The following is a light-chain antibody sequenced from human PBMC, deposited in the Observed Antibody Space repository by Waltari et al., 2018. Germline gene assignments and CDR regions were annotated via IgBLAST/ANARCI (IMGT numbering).Light chain of an antibody. V-gene: IGLV2-23*02. CDR3: CSFAGNSYV. CDR2: EVR. Sequence: QSVLTQPASMSGSPGQSITISCTGTSTDLGTYNVVSWYQHHPGKAPKLIIYEVRKRPSGISDRFSGSMSGSTASLTISRLQAEDEAEYYCCSFAGNSYVFGTGTKVTVL. CDR1: STDLGTYNV. J-gene: IGLJ1*01.